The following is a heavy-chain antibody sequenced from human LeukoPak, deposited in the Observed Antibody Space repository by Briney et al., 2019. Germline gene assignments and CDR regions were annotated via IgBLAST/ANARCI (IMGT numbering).Heavy chain of an antibody. CDR1: GGSISSYY. CDR2: IYYSGST. V-gene: IGHV4-59*01. D-gene: IGHD5-24*01. CDR3: ARGLQSPFLYYYYGMDV. Sequence: SETLSLTCTVSGGSISSYYWSWIRQPPGKGLEWIGYIYYSGSTNYNPSLKSRVTISVDTSKNQFSLKLCSVTAADTAVYYCARGLQSPFLYYYYGMDVWGQGTTVTVSS. J-gene: IGHJ6*02.